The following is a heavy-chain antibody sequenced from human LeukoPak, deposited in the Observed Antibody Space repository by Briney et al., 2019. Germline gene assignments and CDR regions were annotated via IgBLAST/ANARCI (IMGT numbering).Heavy chain of an antibody. CDR2: ISSSSRHT. J-gene: IGHJ5*02. V-gene: IGHV3-21*04. CDR3: ARDLFPFEQIVINWFDP. D-gene: IGHD3-22*01. Sequence: PGGSLRLSCVASGFTLSTYSMDWVRQAPGKGLEWVSSISSSSRHTYYADSVKGRFTISRDNAKNSLYLQMNSLRAEDTAVYYCARDLFPFEQIVINWFDPWGQGTLVTVSS. CDR1: GFTLSTYS.